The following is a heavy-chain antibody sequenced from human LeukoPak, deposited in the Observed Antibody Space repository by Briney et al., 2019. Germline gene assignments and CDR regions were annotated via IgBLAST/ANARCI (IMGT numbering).Heavy chain of an antibody. CDR3: ARRSRGGGEPYYYYYMDV. Sequence: SETLSLTCIVSGVSISSSNYYWVWIRQPPGKGLEWIGNVYSSGGSRYNPSLQSRVTFSVDTPNNQFSLKLISVTAAATAVYYCARRSRGGGEPYYYYYMDVWGKGTTVTVSS. J-gene: IGHJ6*03. CDR2: VYSSGGS. V-gene: IGHV4-39*01. D-gene: IGHD1-14*01. CDR1: GVSISSSNYY.